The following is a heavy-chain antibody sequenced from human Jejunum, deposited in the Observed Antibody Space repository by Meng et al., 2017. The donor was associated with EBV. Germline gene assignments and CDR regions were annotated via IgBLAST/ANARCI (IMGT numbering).Heavy chain of an antibody. CDR2: INQVGST. J-gene: IGHJ4*02. D-gene: IGHD1-14*01. Sequence: QVQLQDSGPGLVKPSGTLSLTCAVSTDFISSYEWWSWVRQPPGKGLEWLGEINQVGSTYYNPSLNSRVTISIDTSKRQFSLRLNSMTAADTAVYYCARASSERLLDYWGQGTLVTVSS. V-gene: IGHV4-4*02. CDR1: TDFISSYEW. CDR3: ARASSERLLDY.